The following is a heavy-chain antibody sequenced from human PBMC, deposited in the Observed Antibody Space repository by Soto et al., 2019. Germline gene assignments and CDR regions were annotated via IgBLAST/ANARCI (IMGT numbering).Heavy chain of an antibody. CDR3: GRPEGSNGYPYDY. J-gene: IGHJ4*02. Sequence: DCLEISFKGSGYSFTNYCIGWVRQMPGKGLDWMGIIYPGDSDSRYSPSFQGQVTISADKSISTAYLQWSSLKASDTAMYYCGRPEGSNGYPYDYWGQGGLVTVSS. CDR2: IYPGDSDS. V-gene: IGHV5-51*01. CDR1: GYSFTNYC. D-gene: IGHD6-19*01.